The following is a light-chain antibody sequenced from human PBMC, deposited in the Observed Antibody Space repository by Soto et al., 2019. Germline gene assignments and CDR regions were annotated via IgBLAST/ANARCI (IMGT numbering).Light chain of an antibody. J-gene: IGLJ1*01. V-gene: IGLV2-14*03. CDR3: LSYTTSSTYV. Sequence: QSVLTQPASVSGSPGQSITISCTGTSGDVGAYNHVSWYQHRPGRAPKLMIYDVSDRPSGVSNRFSGSKSDNTASLTISGLQAEDEADYYCLSYTTSSTYVFGTGTKVTVL. CDR1: SGDVGAYNH. CDR2: DVS.